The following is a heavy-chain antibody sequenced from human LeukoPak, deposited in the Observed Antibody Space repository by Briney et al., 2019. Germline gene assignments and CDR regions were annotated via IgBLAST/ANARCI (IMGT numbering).Heavy chain of an antibody. CDR1: GGSISSSSYY. V-gene: IGHV4-39*01. Sequence: SETLSLTCTVSGGSISSSSYYWGWIRQPPGKGLEWIGSIYYSGSTYYNPSLKSRVTISVDTSKNQFSLKLSSVTAADTAVYYCARQGSSGLWHYYHMDVWGKGTTVTVSS. J-gene: IGHJ6*03. CDR3: ARQGSSGLWHYYHMDV. CDR2: IYYSGST. D-gene: IGHD6-19*01.